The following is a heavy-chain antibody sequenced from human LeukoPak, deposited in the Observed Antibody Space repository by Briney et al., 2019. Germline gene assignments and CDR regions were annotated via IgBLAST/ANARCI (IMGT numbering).Heavy chain of an antibody. Sequence: ASVKVSCKASGYTFTGYYMHWVRQAPGQGLEWMGWINPNSGGTNYAQKFQGRVTMTRDTSISTAYMELSRLRSDDTAVYYCAVSKGGYSGSYYGYWGQGTLVTVSS. V-gene: IGHV1-2*02. CDR2: INPNSGGT. CDR3: AVSKGGYSGSYYGY. J-gene: IGHJ4*02. CDR1: GYTFTGYY. D-gene: IGHD1-26*01.